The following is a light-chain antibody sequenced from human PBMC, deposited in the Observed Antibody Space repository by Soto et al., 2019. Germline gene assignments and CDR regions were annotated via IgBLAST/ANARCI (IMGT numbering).Light chain of an antibody. CDR3: QQYGSSPWT. CDR2: GAS. CDR1: QSVSSSY. J-gene: IGKJ1*01. V-gene: IGKV3-20*01. Sequence: EIVLTQSPGTLSLYTGERATLSCRASQSVSSSYLAWYQQKPGQAPRLLIYGASNRATGIPDRFSGSGSGTDFTLTISRLEPEDFAVYYCQQYGSSPWTFGQGTKVDIK.